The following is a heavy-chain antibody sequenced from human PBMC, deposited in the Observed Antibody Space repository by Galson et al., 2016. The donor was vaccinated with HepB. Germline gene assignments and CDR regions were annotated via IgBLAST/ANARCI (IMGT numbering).Heavy chain of an antibody. D-gene: IGHD1-1*01. V-gene: IGHV1-18*04. CDR2: ISTNSGNT. CDR1: GYTFTTYG. CDR3: ARDRDWNLDF. J-gene: IGHJ4*02. Sequence: SVKVSCKASGYTFTTYGISWVRQTPGQGLEWMGWISTNSGNTNYAQILRGRVTMTTDTSTRTAYMEPRSLRSDDTAIYYCARDRDWNLDFWGQGTLVTVSS.